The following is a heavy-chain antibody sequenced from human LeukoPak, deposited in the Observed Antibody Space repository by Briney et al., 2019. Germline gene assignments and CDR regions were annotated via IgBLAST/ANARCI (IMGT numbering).Heavy chain of an antibody. J-gene: IGHJ4*02. Sequence: GGSLRLSCAASGFTFSSYAMHWVRQAPGKGLEWVSSISSSSSYIYYADSVKGRFTISRDNAKNSLYLQMSSLRAEDTAVYYCARDRGPDNRNDDGHFDYWGQGTLVTVSS. V-gene: IGHV3-21*01. CDR3: ARDRGPDNRNDDGHFDY. D-gene: IGHD1-20*01. CDR1: GFTFSSYA. CDR2: ISSSSSYI.